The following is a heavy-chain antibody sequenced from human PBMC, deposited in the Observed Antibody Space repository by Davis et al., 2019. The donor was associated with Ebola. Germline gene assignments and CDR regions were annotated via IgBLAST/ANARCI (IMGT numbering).Heavy chain of an antibody. CDR1: VGSFSSHP. Sequence: SSVTVSCQTSVGSFSSHPISWLRPAPRQGLAWMGGIIPIFDTPHYAQKFQGRITITANASTSTAYMELSSLGSEDTATYFCARDFDGGNYYLDYWGPGTPVTVSS. CDR2: IIPIFDTP. V-gene: IGHV1-69*13. J-gene: IGHJ4*02. CDR3: ARDFDGGNYYLDY. D-gene: IGHD3-9*01.